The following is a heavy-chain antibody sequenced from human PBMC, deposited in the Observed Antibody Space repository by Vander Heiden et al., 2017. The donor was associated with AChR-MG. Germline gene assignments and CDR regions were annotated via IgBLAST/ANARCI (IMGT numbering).Heavy chain of an antibody. Sequence: EVQLVESGGGLVQPGGSLRLSCAASGFTFSSYEMHWVRQATGKGLEWVSGIGTAGDTDYPDSVKGRFTISRENAKNSLYLQMNGLRAGDTAVYYCVREGPSRRWDVWGQGTTVTVSS. CDR2: IGTAGDT. CDR1: GFTFSSYE. CDR3: VREGPSRRWDV. J-gene: IGHJ6*02. V-gene: IGHV3-13*01.